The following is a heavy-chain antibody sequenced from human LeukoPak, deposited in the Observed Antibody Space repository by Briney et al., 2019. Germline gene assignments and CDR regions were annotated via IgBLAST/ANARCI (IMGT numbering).Heavy chain of an antibody. J-gene: IGHJ4*02. CDR3: ATLKRVGIAPFDD. CDR1: GFTFSHFA. Sequence: GGSLRLSCAASGFTFSHFAMSWVRQAPGKGLHWVSTISGSGNKTYDADSVKGRFTISRDNSKNTLYLQMTGLRAGDTAVHYCATLKRVGIAPFDDWGQGTLVTVSS. CDR2: ISGSGNKT. D-gene: IGHD3-10*01. V-gene: IGHV3-23*01.